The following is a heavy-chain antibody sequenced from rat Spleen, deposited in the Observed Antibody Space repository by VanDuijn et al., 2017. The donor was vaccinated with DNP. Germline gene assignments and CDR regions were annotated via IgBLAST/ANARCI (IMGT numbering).Heavy chain of an antibody. J-gene: IGHJ3*01. CDR3: ASGNNFGIAY. CDR1: GYSLTSYG. V-gene: IGHV2S12*01. Sequence: VQLKESGPGLAQPSQTLSLTCTVSGYSLTSYGVSWARQPPGKGLEWIATISSGGDTDYNSALKSRLSISRDTSKSQVFLKMNSLQTEDTGMYFCASGNNFGIAYWGQGTLVTVSS. D-gene: IGHD1-10*01. CDR2: ISSGGDT.